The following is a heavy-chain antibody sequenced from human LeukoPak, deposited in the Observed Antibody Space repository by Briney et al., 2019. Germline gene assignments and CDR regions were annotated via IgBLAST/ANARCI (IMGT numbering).Heavy chain of an antibody. D-gene: IGHD5-24*01. CDR1: GFTVSSNY. V-gene: IGHV3-23*01. J-gene: IGHJ2*01. CDR2: IGDGGGST. Sequence: GGSLRLSCAASGFTVSSNYMSWVRQAPGKGLEWVSSIGDGGGSTYADSVKGRFTISRDNSKNTLYLQMNSLRAEDTAIYYCAKTIPYWYFDLWGRGTLVTVSS. CDR3: AKTIPYWYFDL.